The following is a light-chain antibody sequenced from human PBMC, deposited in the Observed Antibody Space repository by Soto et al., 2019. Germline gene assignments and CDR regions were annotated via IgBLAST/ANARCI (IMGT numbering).Light chain of an antibody. CDR2: DAS. J-gene: IGKJ4*01. V-gene: IGKV3-11*01. Sequence: EIVLTQSPATQSLSPGERATLSCRASQSVSSDLAWYQQKPGQAPRLLIHDASNKATGIPARFSGSGSGTDFTLTIGSLEPEDFAVYYCQQRSKWPLTFGGGTKVEIK. CDR1: QSVSSD. CDR3: QQRSKWPLT.